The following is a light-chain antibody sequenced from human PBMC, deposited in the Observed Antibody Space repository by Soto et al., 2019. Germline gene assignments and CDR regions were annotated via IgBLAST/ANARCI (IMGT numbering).Light chain of an antibody. Sequence: DIQMTQSPSSLSASVGDRVTITCRASQSISSYLNWYQQKPGKAPKLLIYAASSLQSGVPSRFNGSRSGTDFTLTISSLQPEDFATYYCQQSYSTPPYTFGQGTKLEIK. CDR2: AAS. CDR3: QQSYSTPPYT. J-gene: IGKJ2*01. CDR1: QSISSY. V-gene: IGKV1-39*01.